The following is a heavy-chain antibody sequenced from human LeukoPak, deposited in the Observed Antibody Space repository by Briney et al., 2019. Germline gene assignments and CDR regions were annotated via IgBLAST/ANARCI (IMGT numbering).Heavy chain of an antibody. D-gene: IGHD1-26*01. Sequence: GGSLRLSCAASGFTVSSNYMSWVRQAPGKGLEWVSVIYSGGSTYYADSVKGRFTISRDNSKNTLYLQMNSLRAEDTAVYYCARSNSGSYYYYYGMDVRGQGTTVTVSS. CDR2: IYSGGST. CDR3: ARSNSGSYYYYYGMDV. V-gene: IGHV3-53*01. CDR1: GFTVSSNY. J-gene: IGHJ6*02.